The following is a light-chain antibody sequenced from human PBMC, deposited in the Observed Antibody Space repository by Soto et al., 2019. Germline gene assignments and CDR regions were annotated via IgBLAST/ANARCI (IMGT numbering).Light chain of an antibody. CDR1: QSINNE. V-gene: IGKV1-39*01. CDR2: AVS. Sequence: DIQMTQSPSSLSASVGDRVIITCRASQSINNELNWYQQKPGQAPNLLIYAVSGLQSGVPPRFSGSGSGTDFTLTINSLQPEDFATYYCQQTYSRPRGFGGGTKVDIK. J-gene: IGKJ4*01. CDR3: QQTYSRPRG.